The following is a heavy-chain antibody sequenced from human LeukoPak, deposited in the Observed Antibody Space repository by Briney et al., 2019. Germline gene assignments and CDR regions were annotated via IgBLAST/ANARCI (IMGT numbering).Heavy chain of an antibody. D-gene: IGHD1-26*01. J-gene: IGHJ2*01. V-gene: IGHV3-9*01. CDR2: ISWNSGSI. CDR3: AKDRTVGASYWYFDL. CDR1: GFTFDDYA. Sequence: GGSLRLSCAASGFTFDDYAMHWVRQAPGKGLEWVSGISWNSGSIGYADSVKGRFTISRDSSKNTLFLHMNTLRAEDTAIYYCAKDRTVGASYWYFDLWGRGTLVTVSS.